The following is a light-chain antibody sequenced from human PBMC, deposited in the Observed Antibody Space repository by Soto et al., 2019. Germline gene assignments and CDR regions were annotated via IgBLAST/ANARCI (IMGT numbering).Light chain of an antibody. CDR3: QLRSNWPPTWT. Sequence: EIVLTQSPATLSLSPGERATLSCRASQSISSYLAWYQHKPGQAPRLLIYDASTRAAGIPAWFSGSGSGTDFTLTISSLEPEDFAVYFCQLRSNWPPTWTVGQGTKVEVK. CDR1: QSISSY. J-gene: IGKJ1*01. CDR2: DAS. V-gene: IGKV3-11*01.